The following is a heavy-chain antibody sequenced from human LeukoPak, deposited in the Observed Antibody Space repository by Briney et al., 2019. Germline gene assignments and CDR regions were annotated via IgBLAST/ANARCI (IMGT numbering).Heavy chain of an antibody. CDR3: ARDNLGFDY. J-gene: IGHJ4*02. D-gene: IGHD7-27*01. CDR2: ISAYNGDT. V-gene: IGHV1-18*01. Sequence: ASVKVSCKASGYIFTSYAISWMRQAPGQGLEWMGWISAYNGDTNYAQNFKGRVTMTTDTSTSTAYMEVRSLRSDDTAVYYCARDNLGFDYWGQGTLVTVS. CDR1: GYIFTSYA.